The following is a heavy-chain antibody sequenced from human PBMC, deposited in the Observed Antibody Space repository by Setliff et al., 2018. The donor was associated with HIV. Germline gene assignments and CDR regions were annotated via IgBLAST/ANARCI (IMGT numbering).Heavy chain of an antibody. D-gene: IGHD4-17*01. Sequence: SETLSLTCAVYGGSFSGYYWSWIRQPPGKGLEWIGEINHSGSTNYNPSLKSRVTISVGTSKNQFSLKLSSVTAADTAVYYCARVQMAYAAFDVWGQGTMVT. J-gene: IGHJ3*01. CDR3: ARVQMAYAAFDV. V-gene: IGHV4-34*01. CDR1: GGSFSGYY. CDR2: INHSGST.